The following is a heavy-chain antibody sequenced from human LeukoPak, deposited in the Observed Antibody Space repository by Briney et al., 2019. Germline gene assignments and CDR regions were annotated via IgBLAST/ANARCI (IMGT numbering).Heavy chain of an antibody. D-gene: IGHD3-10*01. J-gene: IGHJ4*02. CDR1: GFTFSSYA. Sequence: GGSLRLSCAASGFTFSSYAMNWVRQAPGKGLEWISAISGSGGSTYYADSVKGRFTISRDNSKNTLYLQMNSLRAEDTAVYYCAKDWYYYGSGSYYSHRFDYWGQGTLVTVSS. V-gene: IGHV3-23*01. CDR3: AKDWYYYGSGSYYSHRFDY. CDR2: ISGSGGST.